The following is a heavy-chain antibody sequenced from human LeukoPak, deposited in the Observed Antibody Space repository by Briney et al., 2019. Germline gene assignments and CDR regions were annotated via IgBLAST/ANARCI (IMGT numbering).Heavy chain of an antibody. Sequence: ASVKVSCKVSGYTLTELSMHWVRQAPGKGLEWMGGFDPEDGETIYAQKFQGRVTMTEDTSTDTAYMELSSLRSEDTAVYYCATLRAGYFSGGSCSNWFDPWGQGTLVTVSS. CDR3: ATLRAGYFSGGSCSNWFDP. J-gene: IGHJ5*02. V-gene: IGHV1-24*01. CDR2: FDPEDGET. D-gene: IGHD2-15*01. CDR1: GYTLTELS.